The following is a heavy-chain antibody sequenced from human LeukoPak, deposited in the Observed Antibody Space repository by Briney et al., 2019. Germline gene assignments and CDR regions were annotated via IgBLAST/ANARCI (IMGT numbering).Heavy chain of an antibody. CDR2: INHSGST. CDR1: GGSFSGYY. Sequence: SETLSLTCAVYGGSFSGYYWSWIRQPPGKGLEWIGEINHSGSTNYNPSLKSRVTISVDTSKNQFSLKLSSVTAADTAVYCCARHRRRGPSAAFDIWGQGTMVTVSS. J-gene: IGHJ3*02. CDR3: ARHRRRGPSAAFDI. V-gene: IGHV4-34*01.